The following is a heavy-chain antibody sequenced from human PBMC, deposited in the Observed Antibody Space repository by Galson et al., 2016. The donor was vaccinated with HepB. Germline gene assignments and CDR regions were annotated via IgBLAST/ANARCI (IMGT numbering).Heavy chain of an antibody. CDR1: GFTFGEFG. Sequence: CAASGFTFGEFGMSWFRQAPGKGLEWVGFIRSSAFGGATEYAASVRGRFRFSRDDSKSVAYLQMDSLTTEDTAVYYCGRGRYSHAYFPCDYWGQGTLVTVSS. D-gene: IGHD3-16*01. CDR2: IRSSAFGGAT. J-gene: IGHJ4*02. CDR3: GRGRYSHAYFPCDY. V-gene: IGHV3-49*03.